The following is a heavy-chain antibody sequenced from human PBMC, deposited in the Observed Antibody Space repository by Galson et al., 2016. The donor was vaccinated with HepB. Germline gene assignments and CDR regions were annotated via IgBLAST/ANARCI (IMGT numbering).Heavy chain of an antibody. Sequence: SVKVSCKVSGYTLTELSIHWVRQAPGKGLEWMGGFDPEDGETIYAQRFQGRVNMTEATFTDTAYMELSSLRSEDTAVYYCATYDFWGAVDVFDVWGQGTMVTVSS. CDR3: ATYDFWGAVDVFDV. D-gene: IGHD3-3*01. CDR2: FDPEDGET. CDR1: GYTLTELS. J-gene: IGHJ3*01. V-gene: IGHV1-24*01.